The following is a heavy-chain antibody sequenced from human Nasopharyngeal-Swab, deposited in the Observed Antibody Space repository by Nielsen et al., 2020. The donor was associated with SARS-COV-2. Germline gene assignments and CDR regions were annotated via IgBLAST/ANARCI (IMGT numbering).Heavy chain of an antibody. Sequence: GSLRLSCAASGFTFSNYAMHWVRQAPGKGLEWLAVMTYDGKSEFYADSVKGRFTISRDISKNTVYLQMNSLRAEDTAMYYCAREGPDYWGQGTLVTVSP. CDR1: GFTFSNYA. V-gene: IGHV3-30*04. CDR2: MTYDGKSE. CDR3: AREGPDY. J-gene: IGHJ4*02.